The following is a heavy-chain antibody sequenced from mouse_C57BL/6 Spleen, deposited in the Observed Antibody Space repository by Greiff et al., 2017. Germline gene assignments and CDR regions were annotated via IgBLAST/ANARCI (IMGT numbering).Heavy chain of an antibody. CDR1: GFNIKDYY. Sequence: VQLQQSGAELVKPGASVKLSCTASGFNIKDYYMHWVKQRTEQGLEWIGRIDPEDGETKYAPKFQGKATITADTSSNTAYLQLSSLTSEDTAVYYVAKGTTLVAPYFDVWGTGTTVTVSS. J-gene: IGHJ1*03. CDR3: AKGTTLVAPYFDV. V-gene: IGHV14-2*01. D-gene: IGHD1-1*01. CDR2: IDPEDGET.